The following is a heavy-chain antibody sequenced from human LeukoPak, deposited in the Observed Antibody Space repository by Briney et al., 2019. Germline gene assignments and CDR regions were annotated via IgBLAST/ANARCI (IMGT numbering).Heavy chain of an antibody. Sequence: ASVKVSCKASGYTFTGYYVHWVRQAPGQGLEWMGWINPSGGTNYAQKFQGRVTMTRDTSISTAYVELSRLRSDDTAVYYCARVFQKQLSDYWGQGSLVTVSS. D-gene: IGHD6-13*01. CDR2: INPSGGT. CDR3: ARVFQKQLSDY. V-gene: IGHV1-2*02. J-gene: IGHJ4*02. CDR1: GYTFTGYY.